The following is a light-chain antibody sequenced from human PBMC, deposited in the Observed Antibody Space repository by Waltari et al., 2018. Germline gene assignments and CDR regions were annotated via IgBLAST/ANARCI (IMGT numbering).Light chain of an antibody. Sequence: EIVLTQSPGTLSLSPGERATLSCRASQSVTSISLTWYQKKVGQAPRLLIYGTSSRATGIPDRFSGSGSGTEFTLIISRLEPEDFAVYYCQQYDGEVVTFGGGTKVEI. CDR2: GTS. CDR1: QSVTSIS. J-gene: IGKJ4*01. CDR3: QQYDGEVVT. V-gene: IGKV3-20*01.